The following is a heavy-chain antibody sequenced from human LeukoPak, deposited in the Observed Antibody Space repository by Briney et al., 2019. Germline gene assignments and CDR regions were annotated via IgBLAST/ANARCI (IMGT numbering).Heavy chain of an antibody. CDR1: VNSFTSRW. J-gene: IGHJ3*02. V-gene: IGHV5-51*01. D-gene: IGHD6-13*01. CDR3: ARHSWQQLDSPFDI. CDR2: IYPGDSDT. Sequence: GESLKISCQGSVNSFTSRWIGWVRQMPGKGLEWMGIIYPGDSDTRYSSSFQGQVTMPVDTSISVAYLQWSSLKASDTAMYYCARHSWQQLDSPFDIWGQGTMVIVSS.